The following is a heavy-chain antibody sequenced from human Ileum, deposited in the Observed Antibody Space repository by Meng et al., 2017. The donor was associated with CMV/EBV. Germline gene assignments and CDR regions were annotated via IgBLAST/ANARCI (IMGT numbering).Heavy chain of an antibody. Sequence: SGDSVSSNSAAWNWIRQSPSRGLEWLGRTYYRSKWSNDYGLSVKSRIIINPDTSKNQFSLQLNSVTPEDTAVYYCARAVEGGRLFDCWGQGTLVTVSS. D-gene: IGHD3-16*01. J-gene: IGHJ4*02. CDR2: TYYRSKWSN. CDR1: GDSVSSNSAA. CDR3: ARAVEGGRLFDC. V-gene: IGHV6-1*01.